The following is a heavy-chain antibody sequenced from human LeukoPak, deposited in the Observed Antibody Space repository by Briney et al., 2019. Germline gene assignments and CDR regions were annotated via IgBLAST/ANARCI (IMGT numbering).Heavy chain of an antibody. CDR2: IWYDGSNK. V-gene: IGHV3-33*01. J-gene: IGHJ6*02. Sequence: GRSLRLSCAASGCTFSSYGMHWVRQAPGKGLEWVAVIWYDGSNKYYADSVKGRFTISRDNSKNTLYLQMNSLRAEDTAVYYCARDLVLPRGQWLAKRYYYYGMDVWGQGTTVTVSS. CDR3: ARDLVLPRGQWLAKRYYYYGMDV. D-gene: IGHD6-19*01. CDR1: GCTFSSYG.